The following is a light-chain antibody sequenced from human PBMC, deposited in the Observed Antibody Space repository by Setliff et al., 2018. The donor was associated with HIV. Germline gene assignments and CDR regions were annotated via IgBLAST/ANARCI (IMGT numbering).Light chain of an antibody. V-gene: IGKV4-1*01. CDR3: QQYYSHPRT. CDR1: QSVLYSSNNKNY. Sequence: DIVMTQSPDSLAVSLGESATINCKSSQSVLYSSNNKNYVAWYQQKPGQPPNLVIYWASTRESGVPDRFSGSGSGTDFTLTISSLQAEDVAVYYCQQYYSHPRTFGQGTKVDIK. CDR2: WAS. J-gene: IGKJ1*01.